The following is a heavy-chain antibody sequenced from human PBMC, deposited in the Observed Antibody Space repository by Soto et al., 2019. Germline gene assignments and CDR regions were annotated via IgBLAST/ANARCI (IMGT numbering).Heavy chain of an antibody. J-gene: IGHJ6*02. V-gene: IGHV1-2*04. CDR3: ERDTRGHYYDRSGTLEYYGMDV. D-gene: IGHD3-22*01. CDR2: INPNSGGT. Sequence: GXSVKVSCKASGYTFTGYYMHWVRRAPGQGLEWMGWINPNSGGTNYAQKFQGWVTMNRDTSISTAYMELSRLRSDDTAVYYCERDTRGHYYDRSGTLEYYGMDVWGQGSTVTVSS. CDR1: GYTFTGYY.